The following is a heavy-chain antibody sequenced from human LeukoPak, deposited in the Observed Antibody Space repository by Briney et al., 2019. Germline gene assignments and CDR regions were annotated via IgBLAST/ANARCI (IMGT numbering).Heavy chain of an antibody. D-gene: IGHD2-2*01. CDR3: ARGRKQRYCSSTSCPYYFDY. CDR2: MNPNSGNT. J-gene: IGHJ4*02. V-gene: IGHV1-8*03. Sequence: ASVKLSCKASGYTFTSYDINWVRQATGQGLEWMGWMNPNSGNTGYAQKLQGRVTITRNTSISTAYMELSSLRSEDTAVYYCARGRKQRYCSSTSCPYYFDYWGQGTLVTVSS. CDR1: GYTFTSYD.